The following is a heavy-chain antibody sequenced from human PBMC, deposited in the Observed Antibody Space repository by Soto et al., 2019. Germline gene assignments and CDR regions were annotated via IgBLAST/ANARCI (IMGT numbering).Heavy chain of an antibody. CDR2: ISYDGSNK. V-gene: IGHV3-30-3*01. CDR3: ARGPRGVAAIPGY. D-gene: IGHD2-21*02. J-gene: IGHJ4*02. CDR1: GFTFSSYA. Sequence: GGSLRLSCAASGFTFSSYAMHWVRQAPGKGLEWVAVISYDGSNKYYADSVKGRFTISRDNSKNTLYLQMNSLRAEDTAVYYCARGPRGVAAIPGYWGQGTWVTVSS.